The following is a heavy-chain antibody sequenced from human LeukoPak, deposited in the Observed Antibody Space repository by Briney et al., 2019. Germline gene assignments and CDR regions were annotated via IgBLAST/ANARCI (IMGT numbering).Heavy chain of an antibody. CDR1: GYSFTSYW. V-gene: IGHV5-51*01. Sequence: GESLKISCKGSGYSFTSYWIGWVRQMPGKGLEWKGIIYPGDSDTRYSPSFQGQVTISADKSISTAYLQWSSLKASDTAMYYCALTMVRGLPAFDIWGQGTMVTVSS. CDR2: IYPGDSDT. J-gene: IGHJ3*02. CDR3: ALTMVRGLPAFDI. D-gene: IGHD3-10*01.